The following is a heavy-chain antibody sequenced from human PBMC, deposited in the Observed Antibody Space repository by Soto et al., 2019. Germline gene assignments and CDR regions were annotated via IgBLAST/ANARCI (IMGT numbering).Heavy chain of an antibody. CDR1: GFTFSSYW. CDR3: ARVCSSSWYRCVSYYGMDV. J-gene: IGHJ6*02. D-gene: IGHD6-13*01. V-gene: IGHV3-7*03. Sequence: EVQLVESGGGLGQPGGSVRLSCAASGFTFSSYWMSWVRQAPGKGLEWVANIKQDGSEKYYVDSVKGRFTISRDNAKNSLYLQMNSLRAEDTAVYYCARVCSSSWYRCVSYYGMDVWGQGTTVTVSS. CDR2: IKQDGSEK.